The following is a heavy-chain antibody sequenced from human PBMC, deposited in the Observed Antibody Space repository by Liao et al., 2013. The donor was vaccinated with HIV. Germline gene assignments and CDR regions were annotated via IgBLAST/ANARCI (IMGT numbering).Heavy chain of an antibody. CDR1: GGTFDGYY. D-gene: IGHD3-10*01. CDR3: ARGALWFGYIGRADAFDV. CDR2: RNDRGSV. V-gene: IGHV4-34*02. Sequence: QVQLRQWGAGLLKPSETLSLTCAVYGGTFDGYYWVWIRQPPGKGLEWIGERNDRGSVNINPSLKSRVTISVDTSKNQFSLGLSSVTAADTAVYYCARGALWFGYIGRADAFDVWGRGTMVTVSS. J-gene: IGHJ3*01.